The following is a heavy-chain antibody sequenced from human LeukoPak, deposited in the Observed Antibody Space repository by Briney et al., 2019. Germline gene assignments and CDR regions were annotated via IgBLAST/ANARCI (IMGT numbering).Heavy chain of an antibody. D-gene: IGHD5-24*01. J-gene: IGHJ4*02. CDR3: ATAEEMATIRY. CDR1: GYTLTQLS. Sequence: GATVKVSSKLAGYTLTQLSMHWVRQAPGKGLGWSGGFVPKDGETISAQKFPGRVTMTEDTSTDTAYMELSSLRSEDTAVYYCATAEEMATIRYWGQGTLVTVSS. V-gene: IGHV1-24*01. CDR2: FVPKDGET.